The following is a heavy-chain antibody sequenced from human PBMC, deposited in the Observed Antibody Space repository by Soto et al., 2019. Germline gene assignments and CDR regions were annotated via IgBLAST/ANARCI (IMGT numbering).Heavy chain of an antibody. CDR2: IKRNSDLGRT. CDR3: ATEGEMSGASDWADYFDH. V-gene: IGHV3-15*01. D-gene: IGHD2-15*01. CDR1: GFAFSHVW. Sequence: EMQLVESGGGLVEPGGSLRLSCAASGFAFSHVWMTWVRQAPGKGLEWVGRIKRNSDLGRTDYAAAVNGRFTISRDDSQNTLYIQMDSLKSEDTAVYYCATEGEMSGASDWADYFDHWGRGTLVTVSS. J-gene: IGHJ4*01.